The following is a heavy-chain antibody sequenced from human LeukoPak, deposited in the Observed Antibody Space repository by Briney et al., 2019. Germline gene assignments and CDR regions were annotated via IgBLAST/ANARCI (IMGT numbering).Heavy chain of an antibody. Sequence: PGGSLRLSCAASGFTFSSYSMMWVRQAPGKGLEWVSYISSSSTTIHYADSVRGRFTISRDNAKNSLYLQINSLRAEDTAIYYCARGYSYGASGFDYWGQGTLVTVSS. V-gene: IGHV3-48*04. CDR1: GFTFSSYS. D-gene: IGHD5-18*01. CDR3: ARGYSYGASGFDY. J-gene: IGHJ4*02. CDR2: ISSSSTTI.